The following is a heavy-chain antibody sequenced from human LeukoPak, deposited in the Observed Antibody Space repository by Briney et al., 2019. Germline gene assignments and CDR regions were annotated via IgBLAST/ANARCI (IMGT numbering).Heavy chain of an antibody. CDR3: VIWGDYDVLTGYYVPDY. V-gene: IGHV3-23*01. D-gene: IGHD3-9*01. J-gene: IGHJ4*02. Sequence: GASLRLSCVASGFTFSNYAMSWVRQAPGKGLEWVSAITGSGTSTYYADSLKGRLTISRDNSKNTVFLQMNSLRHEDTAIYYCVIWGDYDVLTGYYVPDYWGQGTLVTVSS. CDR1: GFTFSNYA. CDR2: ITGSGTST.